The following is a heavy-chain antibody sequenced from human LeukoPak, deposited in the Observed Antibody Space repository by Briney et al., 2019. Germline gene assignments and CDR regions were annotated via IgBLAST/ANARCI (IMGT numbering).Heavy chain of an antibody. D-gene: IGHD3-10*01. CDR2: IGGSGDST. CDR3: AKVMKGSERLTMVRGVIIKTAGLYYMDV. V-gene: IGHV3-23*01. J-gene: IGHJ6*03. CDR1: GFTFSNYA. Sequence: PGGSLRLSCAASGFTFSNYAMSWVRQAPGKGLEWASAIGGSGDSTYYADSVKGRFTISRDNSKNTVYLQMNSLRAEDTAVYYCAKVMKGSERLTMVRGVIIKTAGLYYMDVWGKGTTVTVSS.